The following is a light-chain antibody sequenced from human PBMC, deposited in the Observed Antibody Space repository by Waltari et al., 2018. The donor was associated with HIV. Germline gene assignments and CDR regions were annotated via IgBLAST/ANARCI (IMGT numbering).Light chain of an antibody. Sequence: EIVMTQFPVTLSVSPGERATLSCRASQSISGNLAWYQQKPGQAPRLLIYGASTSATGIPARFSGSGSGTEFTLTISSLQSEDFAVYYCQQYNNWPRTFGQGTKLEIK. CDR2: GAS. J-gene: IGKJ2*01. CDR3: QQYNNWPRT. V-gene: IGKV3-15*01. CDR1: QSISGN.